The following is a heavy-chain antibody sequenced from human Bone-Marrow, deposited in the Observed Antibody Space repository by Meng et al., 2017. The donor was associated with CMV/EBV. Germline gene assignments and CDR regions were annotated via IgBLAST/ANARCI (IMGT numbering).Heavy chain of an antibody. CDR1: GGSISSYY. J-gene: IGHJ6*02. CDR3: ARAGVPAANPFYGMDV. D-gene: IGHD2-2*01. Sequence: SETLSLTCTVSGGSISSYYWSWIRQPPGKGLEWIGYIYYSGSTNYNPSLKSRVTISVDTSKNQFSLKLSSVTAADTAVYYCARAGVPAANPFYGMDVWGQGTMVTVSS. V-gene: IGHV4-59*01. CDR2: IYYSGST.